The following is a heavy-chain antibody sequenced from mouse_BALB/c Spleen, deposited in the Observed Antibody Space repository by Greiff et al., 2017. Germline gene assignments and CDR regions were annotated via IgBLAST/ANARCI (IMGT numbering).Heavy chain of an antibody. CDR2: IRLKSNNYAT. J-gene: IGHJ3*01. Sequence: EVKLVESGGGLVQPGGSMKLSCVASGFTFSNYWMNWVRQSPEKGLEWVAEIRLKSNNYATHYAESVKGRFTISRDDSKSSVYLQMNNLRAEDTGIDYCTREVFAYWGQGTLVTVSA. V-gene: IGHV6-6*02. CDR3: TREVFAY. CDR1: GFTFSNYW.